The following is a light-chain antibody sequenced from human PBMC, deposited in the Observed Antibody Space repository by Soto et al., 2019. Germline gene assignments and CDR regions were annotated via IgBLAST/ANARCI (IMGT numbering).Light chain of an antibody. J-gene: IGLJ2*01. V-gene: IGLV2-14*01. CDR3: SSFTSTSTVI. CDR2: EVI. Sequence: QSALTQPASVSGSLGQSITISCTGTSSDIGGHNYVSWYQLHPGKAPKVLIFEVIKRPSGVSTRFSGFKSGNMAFLTISGLRPEDEGDYYCSSFTSTSTVILGGGTKVTVL. CDR1: SSDIGGHNY.